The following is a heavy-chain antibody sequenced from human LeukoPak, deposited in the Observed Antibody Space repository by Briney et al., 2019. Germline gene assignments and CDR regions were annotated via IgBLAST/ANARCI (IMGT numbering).Heavy chain of an antibody. CDR3: ARFYGIAAGGQDAFDI. D-gene: IGHD6-13*01. CDR1: GYTFTSNY. V-gene: IGHV1-46*01. CDR2: ISPSGGST. J-gene: IGHJ3*02. Sequence: ASVKVSCKAFGYTFTSNYMHWVRQAPGQGPEWMGVISPSGGSTTYAQKFQGRVTMGRDTSISTAYMELSRLRSDDTAVYYCARFYGIAAGGQDAFDIWGQGTLVTVSS.